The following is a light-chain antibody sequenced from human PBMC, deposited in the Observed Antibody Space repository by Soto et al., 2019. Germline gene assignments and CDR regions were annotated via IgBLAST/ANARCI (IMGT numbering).Light chain of an antibody. CDR3: PSYDSISGNV. V-gene: IGLV1-40*01. Sequence: QSVLTQPPSVSGAPGQRVTISCTGSSSNIGAGYDVHWYQQLPGTAPKLLIYGNNNRPSGVPDRFSGSKSGTSASLAITGLQADFYADYYSPSYDSISGNVFGTGTDLNVL. CDR2: GNN. J-gene: IGLJ1*01. CDR1: SSNIGAGYD.